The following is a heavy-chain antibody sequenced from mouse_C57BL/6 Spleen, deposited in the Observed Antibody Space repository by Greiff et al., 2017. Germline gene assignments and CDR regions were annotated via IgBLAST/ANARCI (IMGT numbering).Heavy chain of an antibody. D-gene: IGHD1-1*01. CDR2: IDPSDSYT. CDR1: GYTFTSYW. Sequence: QVQLQQPGAELVMPGASVKLSCKASGYTFTSYWMHWVKQRPGQGLEWIGEIDPSDSYTNYNQKFKGKSTLTVDKSSSTAYMQLSSLTSEDSAVYYCARLDITTVVADYWGQGTTLTVSS. J-gene: IGHJ2*01. V-gene: IGHV1-69*01. CDR3: ARLDITTVVADY.